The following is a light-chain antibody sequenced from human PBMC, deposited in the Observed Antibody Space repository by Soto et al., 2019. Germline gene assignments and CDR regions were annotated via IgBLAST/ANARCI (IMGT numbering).Light chain of an antibody. CDR3: QHYNSYSIT. V-gene: IGKV1-5*03. J-gene: IGKJ5*01. Sequence: DIQMTQSPSTLSASVGDGVTITCRASQSISSWLAWYQQKPGKAPKLLIYKASSLESGVPSRFSGSGSGTEFTLTISSLQPDDFATYYCQHYNSYSITFGQGTRLEIK. CDR1: QSISSW. CDR2: KAS.